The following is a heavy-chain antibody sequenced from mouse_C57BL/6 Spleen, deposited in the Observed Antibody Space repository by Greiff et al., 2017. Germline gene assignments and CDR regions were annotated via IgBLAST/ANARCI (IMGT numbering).Heavy chain of an antibody. CDR2: IYPGDGDT. CDR1: GYAFSSSW. J-gene: IGHJ4*01. Sequence: VQLQQSGPELVKPGASVKISCKASGYAFSSSWMNWVKQRPGKGLEWIGRIYPGDGDTNYNGKFKGKATLTADKSSSTAYMQLSSLTSEDSAVYFCARGITTVVASDYWGQGTSVTVSS. CDR3: ARGITTVVASDY. D-gene: IGHD1-1*01. V-gene: IGHV1-82*01.